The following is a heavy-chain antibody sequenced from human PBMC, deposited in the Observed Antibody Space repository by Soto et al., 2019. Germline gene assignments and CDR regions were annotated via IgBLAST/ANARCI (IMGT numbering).Heavy chain of an antibody. V-gene: IGHV3-11*01. CDR3: ARDDYGETTGY. CDR1: GFTFSDYY. CDR2: ISSNSRTI. J-gene: IGHJ4*02. Sequence: PGGSLRLSCAASGFTFSDYYMSWIRQAPGKGLELVSYISSNSRTIYYADYVKGRFTLSRDNAKNSLYLQMNSLRAEDTAVYYCARDDYGETTGYSGQGTLVTVSS. D-gene: IGHD4-17*01.